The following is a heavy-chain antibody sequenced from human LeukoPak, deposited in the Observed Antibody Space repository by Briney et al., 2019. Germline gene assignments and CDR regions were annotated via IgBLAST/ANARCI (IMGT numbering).Heavy chain of an antibody. V-gene: IGHV1-69*06. CDR1: GGTFSSYA. Sequence: GASVKVSCKASGGTFSSYAISWVRQAPGQGLEWMGGIIPIFGTANYAQKFQGRVTITADKSTSTAYVELSSLRSDDTAVYYCARVALRWELPTHVFDIWGQGTMVTVSS. CDR2: IIPIFGTA. CDR3: ARVALRWELPTHVFDI. J-gene: IGHJ3*02. D-gene: IGHD1-26*01.